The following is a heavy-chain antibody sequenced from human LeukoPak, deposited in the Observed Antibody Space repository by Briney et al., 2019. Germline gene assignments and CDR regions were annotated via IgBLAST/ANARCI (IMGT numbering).Heavy chain of an antibody. V-gene: IGHV3-48*02. Sequence: GGSLRLSCAVSGFTFSSYNINWVRQAPGKGLEWVSYISSGGNTIDYADSVKGRFTISRDSAKSSVYLQMNSLRDEDTAVYYCARDYGDYGEYFDYWGQGTPVTVSS. CDR1: GFTFSSYN. D-gene: IGHD4-17*01. CDR2: ISSGGNTI. CDR3: ARDYGDYGEYFDY. J-gene: IGHJ4*02.